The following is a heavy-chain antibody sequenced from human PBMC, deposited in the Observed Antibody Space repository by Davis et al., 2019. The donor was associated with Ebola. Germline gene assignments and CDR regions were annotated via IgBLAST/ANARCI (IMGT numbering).Heavy chain of an antibody. CDR2: ISYDGSNK. D-gene: IGHD4-17*01. V-gene: IGHV3-30*03. J-gene: IGHJ4*02. CDR3: ARSRPTTVTHHRLYFDY. Sequence: GESLKISCAASGFTFSSYGMHWVRQAPGKGLEWVAVISYDGSNKYYADSVKGRFTISRDNSKNTLYLQMNSLRAEDTAVYYCARSRPTTVTHHRLYFDYWGQGTLVTVSS. CDR1: GFTFSSYG.